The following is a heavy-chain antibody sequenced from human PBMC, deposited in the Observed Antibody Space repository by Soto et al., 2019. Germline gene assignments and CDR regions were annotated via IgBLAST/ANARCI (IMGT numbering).Heavy chain of an antibody. V-gene: IGHV1-46*01. CDR3: ARGGHVVVVTAALDY. D-gene: IGHD2-21*02. CDR2: VNPSGGHT. J-gene: IGHJ4*02. Sequence: QVQLMQSGAEVKKPGASVKVSCKASGDTFTDYYIHWVRQAPGQGLEWMGTVNPSGGHTTYAQHFLGSETMTRDTSTSTPYMELTSLTSDDTAIYYCARGGHVVVVTAALDYWGQGTLVTVSS. CDR1: GDTFTDYY.